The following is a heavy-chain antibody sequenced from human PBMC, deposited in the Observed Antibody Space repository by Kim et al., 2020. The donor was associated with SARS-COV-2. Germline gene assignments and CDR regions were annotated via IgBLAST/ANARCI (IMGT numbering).Heavy chain of an antibody. Sequence: PSLKSRVTMSVDTSKNQFSLKLTSVTAADTAIYYCVRERQGYNWWRALDIWGHGANVTVSS. V-gene: IGHV4-4*07. D-gene: IGHD5-12*01. J-gene: IGHJ3*02. CDR3: VRERQGYNWWRALDI.